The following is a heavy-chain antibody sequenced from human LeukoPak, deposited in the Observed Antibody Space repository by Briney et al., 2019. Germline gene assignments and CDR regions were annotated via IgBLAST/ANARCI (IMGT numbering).Heavy chain of an antibody. CDR3: AREGSSGWYPDY. D-gene: IGHD6-19*01. J-gene: IGHJ4*02. Sequence: ASVKVSCKASGYTFTGYYMHWVRQPPGQGLEWMGWINPNSGGTNYAQKFQGRVTMTRDTSISTAYMELSRLRSDDTAVYYCAREGSSGWYPDYWGQGTLVTVSS. CDR1: GYTFTGYY. CDR2: INPNSGGT. V-gene: IGHV1-2*02.